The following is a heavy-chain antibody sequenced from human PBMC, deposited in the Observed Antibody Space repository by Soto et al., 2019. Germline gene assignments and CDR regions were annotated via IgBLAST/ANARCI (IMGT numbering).Heavy chain of an antibody. D-gene: IGHD3-9*01. CDR3: ARVIRIFCLVPPPGHAPAFDY. Sequence: SETLSLTCAVYGGSFSGYYWSWIRQPPGKGLEWIGEINHSGSTNYNPPLKSRVTISVDTSKNQFSLKLSSVTAADTAVYYCARVIRIFCLVPPPGHAPAFDYWGQGSLVTVS. J-gene: IGHJ4*02. V-gene: IGHV4-34*01. CDR1: GGSFSGYY. CDR2: INHSGST.